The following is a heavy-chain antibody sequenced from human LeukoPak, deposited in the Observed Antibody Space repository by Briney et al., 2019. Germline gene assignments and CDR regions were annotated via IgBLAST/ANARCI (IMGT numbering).Heavy chain of an antibody. J-gene: IGHJ4*02. Sequence: SETLSLTCTVSGGSISSYYWSWIRQPPGKGLEWIGYIYYSGSTNYNPSLKSRVTISVGTSKNQFSLKLSSVTAADTAVYYCARVRRYGSSRGLDYWGQGTLVTVSS. CDR1: GGSISSYY. CDR2: IYYSGST. D-gene: IGHD6-6*01. CDR3: ARVRRYGSSRGLDY. V-gene: IGHV4-59*01.